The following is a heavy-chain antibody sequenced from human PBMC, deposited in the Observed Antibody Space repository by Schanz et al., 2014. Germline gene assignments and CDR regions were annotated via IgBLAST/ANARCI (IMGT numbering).Heavy chain of an antibody. CDR2: ISPSSGGT. CDR3: ARESVSRTRLFDP. Sequence: QVQVIQSGPEVKKPGASVKVSCKASGYTFTNHYLHWVRQAPGQGLEWMGRISPSSGGTNYAQNFQGRVTMTKDTSINTVYMELSTLTSDDPAVYYCARESVSRTRLFDPWGQGTLVTVSS. D-gene: IGHD3-3*01. CDR1: GYTFTNHY. V-gene: IGHV1-2*06. J-gene: IGHJ5*02.